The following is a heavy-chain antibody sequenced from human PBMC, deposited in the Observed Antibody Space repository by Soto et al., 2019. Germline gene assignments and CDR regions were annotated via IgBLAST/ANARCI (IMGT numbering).Heavy chain of an antibody. V-gene: IGHV1-69*01. J-gene: IGHJ6*02. CDR2: IIPIFGTA. Sequence: QVQLVQSGAEVQKPGSSVKVSCKASGGTFSSYAISWVRQAPGQGLEWMGGIIPIFGTANYAQKFQGRVTITADESTSTAYMELSSLRSEDTAVYYCARPRYCSSTSCYMYYYYYGMDVWGQGTTVTVSS. CDR3: ARPRYCSSTSCYMYYYYYGMDV. CDR1: GGTFSSYA. D-gene: IGHD2-2*02.